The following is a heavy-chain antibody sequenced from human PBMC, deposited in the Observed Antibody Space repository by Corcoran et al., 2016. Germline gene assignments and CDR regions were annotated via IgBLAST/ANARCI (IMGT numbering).Heavy chain of an antibody. CDR2: IIPIFGTA. V-gene: IGHV1-69*01. D-gene: IGHD1-20*01. CDR3: ATGGITGTTYYYYYGMDV. CDR1: GGTFSSYA. Sequence: QVQLVQSGAEVKKPGSSVKVSCKASGGTFSSYAISWVRQAPGQGLEWMGGIIPIFGTANYAQKFQGRVTITADESTSTAYMELSSLRSEDTAVYYCATGGITGTTYYYYYGMDVWGQGTTVTVSS. J-gene: IGHJ6*02.